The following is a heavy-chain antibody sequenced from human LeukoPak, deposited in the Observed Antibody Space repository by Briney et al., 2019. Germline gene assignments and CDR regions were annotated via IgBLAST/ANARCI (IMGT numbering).Heavy chain of an antibody. D-gene: IGHD1-26*01. CDR3: ARHFGGGWELGRGGFDY. V-gene: IGHV4-4*02. J-gene: IGHJ4*02. CDR2: IYHSGST. CDR1: GGSISSSNW. Sequence: SETLSLTCAVSGGSISSSNWWSWVRQPPGKGLEWIGEIYHSGSTNYNPSLKSRDTISVDTSKNQFSLKLSSVTAADTAVYYCARHFGGGWELGRGGFDYWGQGTLVTVSS.